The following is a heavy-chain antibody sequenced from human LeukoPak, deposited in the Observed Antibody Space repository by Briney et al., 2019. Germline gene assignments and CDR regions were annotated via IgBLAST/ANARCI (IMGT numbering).Heavy chain of an antibody. V-gene: IGHV1-18*04. CDR1: GYTFTSCG. CDR2: ISAYNGNT. Sequence: ASVKVSCKASGYTFTSCGISWVRQAPGQGLEWMGWISAYNGNTNYAQKLQGRVTMTTDTSTSTAYMELRSLRSDDTAVYYCARDGLIYCSSTSCPPLKCDYWGQGTLVTVSS. CDR3: ARDGLIYCSSTSCPPLKCDY. D-gene: IGHD2-2*01. J-gene: IGHJ4*02.